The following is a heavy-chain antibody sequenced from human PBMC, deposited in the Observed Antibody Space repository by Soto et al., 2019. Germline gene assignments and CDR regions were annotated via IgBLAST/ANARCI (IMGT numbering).Heavy chain of an antibody. CDR2: ISGSGGST. D-gene: IGHD2-15*01. Sequence: EVQLLESGGGLVQPGGSLRLSCADSGFTFSSYAMSWVRQAPGKGREWVSAISGSGGSTYYADSVKGRFTISRDNAKNTLYLQMNSLRAEDTAVDYCAKDEGEVVVVVAAIDPHYWGQGTLVTVSS. V-gene: IGHV3-23*01. CDR1: GFTFSSYA. CDR3: AKDEGEVVVVVAAIDPHY. J-gene: IGHJ4*02.